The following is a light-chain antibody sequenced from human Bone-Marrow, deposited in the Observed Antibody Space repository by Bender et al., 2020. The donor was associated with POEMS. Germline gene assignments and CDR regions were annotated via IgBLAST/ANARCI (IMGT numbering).Light chain of an antibody. Sequence: QSALTQPASVSGSPGQSITISCTGTSSDVGGYNYVSWYQQHPGKAPKLMIYEVSHRPSGVSPRFSGSKSGNAASLTISGLQAEDEADYYCSSYTTRSTWMFGGGTKLTVL. CDR2: EVS. J-gene: IGLJ3*02. CDR3: SSYTTRSTWM. V-gene: IGLV2-14*01. CDR1: SSDVGGYNY.